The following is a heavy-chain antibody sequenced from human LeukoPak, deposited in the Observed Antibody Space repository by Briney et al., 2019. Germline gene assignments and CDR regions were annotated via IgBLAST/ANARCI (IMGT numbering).Heavy chain of an antibody. CDR2: IKQDGSEK. D-gene: IGHD2-15*01. CDR3: ASLCSGGSCSNFDY. Sequence: GGSLRLSCAASGFTFSVYWMNWVRQAPGKGLEWVANIKQDGSEKYYVDSVKGRFTISRDNAKNSLYLQMNSLRVEDTAVYYCASLCSGGSCSNFDYWGQGTLVTVSS. J-gene: IGHJ4*02. CDR1: GFTFSVYW. V-gene: IGHV3-7*03.